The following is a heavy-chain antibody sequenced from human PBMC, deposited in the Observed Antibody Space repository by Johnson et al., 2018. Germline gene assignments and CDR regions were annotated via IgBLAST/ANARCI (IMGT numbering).Heavy chain of an antibody. CDR2: IWYDGSYK. CDR3: ASAAMIVVTRQAFDI. D-gene: IGHD3-22*01. Sequence: QVRLGEGGGGVVEPGRSLRLWCAASGFTFSSYGMHWVRQAPGKGLEWVAVIWYDGSYKYYADSVKGRFTISRDNSKNTLYLQMKRLRAEDTAVYYCASAAMIVVTRQAFDIWGQGTMVTVSS. V-gene: IGHV3-33*01. CDR1: GFTFSSYG. J-gene: IGHJ3*02.